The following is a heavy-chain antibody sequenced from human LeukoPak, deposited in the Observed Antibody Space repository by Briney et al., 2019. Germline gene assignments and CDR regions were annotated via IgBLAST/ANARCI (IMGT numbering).Heavy chain of an antibody. CDR3: ARLGAAPDY. D-gene: IGHD6-6*01. CDR2: INRDGSGK. J-gene: IGHJ4*02. Sequence: GGSLRLSCAASGFTFSSYAMHWVRQAPGQGLEWVANINRDGSGKYYVDSVKGRFTISRDNAKNSLSLQLDSLRTEDTAVYYCARLGAAPDYWGQGALVTVSS. V-gene: IGHV3-7*01. CDR1: GFTFSSYA.